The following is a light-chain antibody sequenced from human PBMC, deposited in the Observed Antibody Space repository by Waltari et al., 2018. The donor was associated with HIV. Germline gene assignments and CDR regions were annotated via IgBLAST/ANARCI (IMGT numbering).Light chain of an antibody. CDR2: AAS. V-gene: IGKV1-39*01. Sequence: IQMTHSPLNLFASVGARAPITCRASQEIGSYLNWYLHKPGTAPRLLLFAASSLQGGVPSRFSCGGSGTDFFLTIDTLQREDFAIYYCQQGYNSPATFGQRTKVEMK. CDR1: QEIGSY. CDR3: QQGYNSPAT. J-gene: IGKJ2*01.